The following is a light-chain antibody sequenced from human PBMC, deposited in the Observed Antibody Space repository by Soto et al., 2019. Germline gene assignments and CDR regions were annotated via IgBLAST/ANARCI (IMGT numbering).Light chain of an antibody. CDR1: ISDVGSYNL. V-gene: IGLV2-23*03. CDR2: EGS. CDR3: CSYAGSSTFSSV. J-gene: IGLJ1*01. Sequence: QSVLTQPASVSGSLGQSITISCTGTISDVGSYNLVSWYQQHPGKAPKLMIYEGSKRPSGVSNRFSGSKSDNTASLTISGLQAEEEADYYCCSYAGSSTFSSVFGTGTKVTVL.